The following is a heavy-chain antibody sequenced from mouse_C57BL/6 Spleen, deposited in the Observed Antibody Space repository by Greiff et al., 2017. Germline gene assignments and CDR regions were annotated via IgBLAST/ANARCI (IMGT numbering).Heavy chain of an antibody. J-gene: IGHJ4*01. CDR1: GYAFSSSW. D-gene: IGHD2-4*01. V-gene: IGHV1-82*01. CDR3: ARDDYPYAMDY. CDR2: IYPGDGDT. Sequence: QVQLQQSGPELVKPGASVQISCKASGYAFSSSWMNWVKQRPGKGLEWIGRIYPGDGDTNYNGKFKGKATLTADKSSSTAYMQLSSLTSEDSAVYLCARDDYPYAMDYWGQGTSVTVSS.